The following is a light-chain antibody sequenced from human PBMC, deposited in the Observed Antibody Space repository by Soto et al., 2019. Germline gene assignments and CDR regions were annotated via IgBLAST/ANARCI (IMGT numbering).Light chain of an antibody. CDR3: AAWDDTLNGVV. Sequence: QSVLTQPPSASGTPGQRVTISCSGSSSNIGGNTVNWYQQLPGTAPKLLIYSNNQRPSGVPDRFSGSKSGTSASLAISGLQSQDEADYYCAAWDDTLNGVVFGGGTSSPS. CDR2: SNN. J-gene: IGLJ2*01. V-gene: IGLV1-44*01. CDR1: SSNIGGNT.